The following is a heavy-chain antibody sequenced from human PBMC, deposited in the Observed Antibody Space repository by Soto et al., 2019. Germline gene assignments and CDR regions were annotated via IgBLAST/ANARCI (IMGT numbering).Heavy chain of an antibody. CDR1: GGSISSYS. D-gene: IGHD6-13*01. Sequence: QVQLQESGPGLVKPSETLSLTCTVSGGSISSYSWSWIRQPPGEGLDWIGYIYYSGSTNYNPSLKSRVTISVDTSKNQVSLKLSSVTAADTAIYYCATISNSGRYYFDYWGQGTLVTVSS. J-gene: IGHJ4*02. CDR2: IYYSGST. V-gene: IGHV4-59*01. CDR3: ATISNSGRYYFDY.